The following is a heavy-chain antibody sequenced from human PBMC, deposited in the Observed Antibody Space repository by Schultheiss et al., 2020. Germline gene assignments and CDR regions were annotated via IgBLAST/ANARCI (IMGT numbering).Heavy chain of an antibody. J-gene: IGHJ4*02. CDR2: IYYNGNT. D-gene: IGHD2-15*01. Sequence: SETLSLTCTVSGGSISSSSYYWDWIRQSPGKGLEWIGSIYYNGNTYYNPSLRSRVTISVDTSRNQFSLKVNSVTAADTAVYYCATPYCSGGSCYPNLGYFFDYWGQGTLVTVSS. CDR3: ATPYCSGGSCYPNLGYFFDY. V-gene: IGHV4-39*01. CDR1: GGSISSSSYY.